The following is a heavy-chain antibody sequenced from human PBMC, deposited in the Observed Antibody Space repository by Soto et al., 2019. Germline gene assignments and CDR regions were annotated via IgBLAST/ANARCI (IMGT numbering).Heavy chain of an antibody. Sequence: SVKVSCKASGGTFSSYTISWVRQAPGQGLEWMGRIIPILGIANYAQKFQGRVTITADKSTSTAYMELSSLRSEDTAVYYCARDSVGASDFDYWGQGTLVTVSS. J-gene: IGHJ4*02. V-gene: IGHV1-69*04. CDR3: ARDSVGASDFDY. D-gene: IGHD1-26*01. CDR1: GGTFSSYT. CDR2: IIPILGIA.